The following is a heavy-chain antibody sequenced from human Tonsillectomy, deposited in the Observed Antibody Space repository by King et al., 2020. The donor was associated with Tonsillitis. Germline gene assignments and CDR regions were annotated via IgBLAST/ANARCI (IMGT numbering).Heavy chain of an antibody. CDR1: GYTFTDYY. Sequence: QVQLVESGAEVKKPGASVKVSCTASGYTFTDYYMHWVRQAPGQGLEWMGWINPNSGGTNCAQKFQGRVTMTRDTSISTAYMELSSLRSDDTAVYYCARAIQIYCSSTSCYDPELFDPWGQGTLVTVSS. CDR3: ARAIQIYCSSTSCYDPELFDP. J-gene: IGHJ5*02. V-gene: IGHV1-2*02. D-gene: IGHD2-2*01. CDR2: INPNSGGT.